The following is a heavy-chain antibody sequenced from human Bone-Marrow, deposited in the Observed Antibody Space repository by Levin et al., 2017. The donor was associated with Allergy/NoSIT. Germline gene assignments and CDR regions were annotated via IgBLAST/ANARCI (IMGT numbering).Heavy chain of an antibody. CDR1: GGSITTPNW. CDR2: IYHSGST. Sequence: PSETLSLTCAVSGGSITTPNWWSWVRQSPVKGLEWIGEIYHSGSTNYNPSLKSRVNISIDKSTNHFSLTLNSVTAADTAVYFCARVGQYLVLDYWGQGTLVTVSA. D-gene: IGHD6-13*01. CDR3: ARVGQYLVLDY. J-gene: IGHJ4*02. V-gene: IGHV4-4*02.